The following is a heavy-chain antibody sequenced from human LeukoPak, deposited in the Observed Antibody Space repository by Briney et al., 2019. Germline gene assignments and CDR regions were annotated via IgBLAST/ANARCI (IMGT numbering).Heavy chain of an antibody. D-gene: IGHD6-13*01. J-gene: IGHJ4*02. V-gene: IGHV4-30-4*08. CDR3: AGSSSWSNFDY. CDR1: GGSISSGDYY. Sequence: PSQTLSLTCTVSGGSISSGDYYWSWIRQPPGKGLEWIGYIYYSGSTYYNPSLNSRVTISVDTSKNQFSLKLSSVTAADTAVYYCAGSSSWSNFDYWGQGTLVTVSS. CDR2: IYYSGST.